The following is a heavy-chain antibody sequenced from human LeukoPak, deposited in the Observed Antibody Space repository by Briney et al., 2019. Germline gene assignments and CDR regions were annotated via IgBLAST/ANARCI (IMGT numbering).Heavy chain of an antibody. D-gene: IGHD3-10*01. Sequence: LSGGSLRLSCAASGFTDSIHAKSFLRQAPGKGLEWVSAISGSGGSTYYADSVKGRFTISRDNSKNTLYLQMNSLRAEDTAVYHCASPGGFHLWPRRPLVTFSS. CDR2: ISGSGGST. CDR3: ASPGGFHL. CDR1: GFTDSIHA. V-gene: IGHV3-23*01. J-gene: IGHJ5*02.